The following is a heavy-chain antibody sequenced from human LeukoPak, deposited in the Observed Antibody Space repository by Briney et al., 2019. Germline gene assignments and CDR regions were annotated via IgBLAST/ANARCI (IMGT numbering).Heavy chain of an antibody. J-gene: IGHJ5*02. CDR3: ARDYWFDP. Sequence: GGSLRLSCAASGFTFSSYSMNWVRQAPGKGLEWVSVIYSGGSTYYADSVKGRFTISRHNSKNTLYLQMNSLRAEDTAVYYCARDYWFDPWGQGTLVTVSS. CDR2: IYSGGST. CDR1: GFTFSSYS. V-gene: IGHV3-53*04.